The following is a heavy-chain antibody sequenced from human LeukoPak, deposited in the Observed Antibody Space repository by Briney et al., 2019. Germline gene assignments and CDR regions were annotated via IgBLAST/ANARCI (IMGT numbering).Heavy chain of an antibody. V-gene: IGHV4-59*01. CDR2: IYYSGDT. CDR3: ARDKQPGDY. J-gene: IGHJ4*02. D-gene: IGHD1-1*01. CDR1: GDSISPYY. Sequence: SETLSLTCTVSGDSISPYYWGWIRRPPGKGLEWIGYIYYSGDTTYNPSLKSRVTMSVDTSKNQFSLKLSSVTAADTAVYYCARDKQPGDYWGQGALVTVSS.